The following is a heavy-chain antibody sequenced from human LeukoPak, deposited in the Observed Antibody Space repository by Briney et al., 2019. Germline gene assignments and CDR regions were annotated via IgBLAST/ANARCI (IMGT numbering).Heavy chain of an antibody. CDR2: IYHSGST. D-gene: IGHD5-12*01. Sequence: SETLSLTCTVSGGSISSYYWSWIRQPPGKGLEWIGYIYHSGSTYYNPSLKSRVTISVDRSKNQFSLKLSSVTAADTAVYYCARSYEGGAFDIWGQGTMVTVSS. CDR1: GGSISSYY. CDR3: ARSYEGGAFDI. J-gene: IGHJ3*02. V-gene: IGHV4-59*12.